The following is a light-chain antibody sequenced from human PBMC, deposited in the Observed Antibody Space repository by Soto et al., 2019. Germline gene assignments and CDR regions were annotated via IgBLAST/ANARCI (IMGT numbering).Light chain of an antibody. CDR3: NSYTSSTTGV. Sequence: QSVLTQPASVSGSPGQSITISCTGTSSDLGRYNYVSWYQQHPGKAPKLMIYEVRNRPSGVSSRFSGSKSGNTASLTISGLHAEDEAEYYCNSYTSSTTGVFGGGTKLTVL. V-gene: IGLV2-14*01. CDR2: EVR. J-gene: IGLJ3*02. CDR1: SSDLGRYNY.